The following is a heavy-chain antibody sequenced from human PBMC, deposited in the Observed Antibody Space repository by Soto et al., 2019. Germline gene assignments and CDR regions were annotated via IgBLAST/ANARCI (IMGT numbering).Heavy chain of an antibody. CDR1: GFTFSSYG. J-gene: IGHJ4*02. V-gene: IGHV3-30*18. Sequence: QVQLVESGGGVVQPGRSLRLSCAASGFTFSSYGMHWVRQAPGKGLEWVAVISYDGSNKYYADSVKGRFTISRDNPKDTLYLQMISLRAEDTAVYYCAKDAGRYNWNYIFDYWGQGTLVTV. CDR2: ISYDGSNK. D-gene: IGHD1-7*01. CDR3: AKDAGRYNWNYIFDY.